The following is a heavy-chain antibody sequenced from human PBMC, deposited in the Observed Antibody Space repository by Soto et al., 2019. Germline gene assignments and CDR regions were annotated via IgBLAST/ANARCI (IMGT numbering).Heavy chain of an antibody. CDR3: ARGIAAAGSGYYYGMDV. CDR1: GGSFSGYY. D-gene: IGHD6-13*01. J-gene: IGHJ6*02. CDR2: INHSGST. Sequence: PSQTLSLTCAVYGGSFSGYYWSWIRQPPGKGLEWIGEINHSGSTNYNPSLKSRVTISVDTSKNQLSLKLSSVTAADTAVYYCARGIAAAGSGYYYGMDVWGQGTTVTVSS. V-gene: IGHV4-34*01.